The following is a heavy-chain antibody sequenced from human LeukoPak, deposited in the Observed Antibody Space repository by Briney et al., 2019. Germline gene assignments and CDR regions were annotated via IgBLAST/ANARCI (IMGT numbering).Heavy chain of an antibody. J-gene: IGHJ2*01. D-gene: IGHD5-18*01. V-gene: IGHV1-46*01. Sequence: GASVTLSCKASGYTFTDHYMHWVRQAPGQGPEWMGVIHPSGGSSTSAQKFQGRVTMTTDTSTSTAYVELRSLNSDDTAVYFCARATLDAAMVYRYFDLWGRGTLVTVSS. CDR3: ARATLDAAMVYRYFDL. CDR2: IHPSGGSS. CDR1: GYTFTDHY.